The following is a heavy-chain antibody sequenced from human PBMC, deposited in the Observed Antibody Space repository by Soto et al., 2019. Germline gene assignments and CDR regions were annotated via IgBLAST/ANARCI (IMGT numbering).Heavy chain of an antibody. J-gene: IGHJ4*02. CDR3: AKGSYEFLTG. CDR1: GFSFSSYA. D-gene: IGHD3-9*01. CDR2: ISGTGGST. Sequence: EVQLLESGGGLVQPGGSLRLSCAASGFSFSSYAMSWVRQAPGKGLEWVSHISGTGGSTYYADSVKGRFTISRDNSKNTLYLQMNSLRAEDTAVYYCAKGSYEFLTGWGQGTLVTVSS. V-gene: IGHV3-23*01.